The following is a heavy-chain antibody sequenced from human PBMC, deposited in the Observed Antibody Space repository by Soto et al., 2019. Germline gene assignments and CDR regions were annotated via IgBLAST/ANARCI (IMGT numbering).Heavy chain of an antibody. CDR1: GYSFTSYW. CDR2: IDSSDSYT. CDR3: ATCGGDCSAFDI. D-gene: IGHD2-21*02. Sequence: GESLKISCKGSGYSFTSYWISWVRQMPGKGLEWMGRIDSSDSYTNYSPSFQGHVTISADKSISTAYLQWSSLKASDTAMYYCATCGGDCSAFDIWGQGTMVTVSS. J-gene: IGHJ3*02. V-gene: IGHV5-10-1*01.